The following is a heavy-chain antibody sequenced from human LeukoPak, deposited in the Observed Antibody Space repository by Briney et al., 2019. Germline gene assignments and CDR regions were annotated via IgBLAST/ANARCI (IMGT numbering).Heavy chain of an antibody. J-gene: IGHJ3*02. CDR3: ARDQGYSYGFGAFDI. V-gene: IGHV4-59*01. D-gene: IGHD5-18*01. CDR1: GGSISSYY. CDR2: IYYSGST. Sequence: PSETLSLTCTVSGGSISSYYWSWIRQPPGKGLEWIGYIYYSGSTNYNPSLKSRVTISVDTSKNQFSLKLSSVTAADTAVYYCARDQGYSYGFGAFDIWGRGTMVTVSS.